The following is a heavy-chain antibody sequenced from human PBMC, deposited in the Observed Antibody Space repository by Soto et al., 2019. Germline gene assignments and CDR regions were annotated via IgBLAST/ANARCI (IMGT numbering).Heavy chain of an antibody. Sequence: EVQLVESGGGLVQPGGSLRLSCAASGFTFSSYWMHWVRQAPGKGLVWVSRINSDGSSISCADSVKGRFTISRDNAKNTLYLQMNSLRVEDTAVYYCARETGYSSGWRQDYWGQGTLVAVSS. CDR2: INSDGSSI. CDR1: GFTFSSYW. V-gene: IGHV3-74*01. D-gene: IGHD6-19*01. CDR3: ARETGYSSGWRQDY. J-gene: IGHJ4*02.